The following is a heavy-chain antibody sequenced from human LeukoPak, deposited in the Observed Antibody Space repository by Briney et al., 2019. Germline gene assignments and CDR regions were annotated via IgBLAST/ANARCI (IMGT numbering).Heavy chain of an antibody. Sequence: SETLSLTCTVSGGSISSGGYYWSWIRQPPGKGLEWIGYIYHSGSTNYNPSLLSRVTISLDTSRNQFSLKLSSVTAADTAVYYCARGSGEWELLPYYFDYWGQGTLVTVSS. CDR2: IYHSGST. CDR3: ARGSGEWELLPYYFDY. CDR1: GGSISSGGYY. V-gene: IGHV4-30-2*05. D-gene: IGHD1-26*01. J-gene: IGHJ4*02.